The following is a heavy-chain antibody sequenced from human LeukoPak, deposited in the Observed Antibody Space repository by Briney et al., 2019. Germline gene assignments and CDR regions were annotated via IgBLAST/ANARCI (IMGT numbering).Heavy chain of an antibody. J-gene: IGHJ4*02. D-gene: IGHD7-27*01. Sequence: ASVKVSCKASGYTFTSYDINWVRQATGQQLEWMGWMNPNSGNTGYAQKFQGRVTITRNTSISTAYMELSSLRSEDTAVYYCARGPPNWGFDYWGQGTLVTVSS. CDR3: ARGPPNWGFDY. V-gene: IGHV1-8*01. CDR2: MNPNSGNT. CDR1: GYTFTSYD.